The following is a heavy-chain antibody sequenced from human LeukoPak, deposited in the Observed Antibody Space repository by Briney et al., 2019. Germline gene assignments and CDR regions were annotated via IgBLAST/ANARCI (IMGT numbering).Heavy chain of an antibody. CDR3: ARGHDPNSSGLKDFDY. V-gene: IGHV4-34*01. Sequence: SETLSLTCAVYGGSFSGYYWSWIRRPPGKGLEWIGEINHSGSTNYNPSLKSRVTISVDTSKNQFSLKLSSVTAADTAVYYCARGHDPNSSGLKDFDYWGQGTLVTVSS. CDR1: GGSFSGYY. CDR2: INHSGST. D-gene: IGHD3-22*01. J-gene: IGHJ4*02.